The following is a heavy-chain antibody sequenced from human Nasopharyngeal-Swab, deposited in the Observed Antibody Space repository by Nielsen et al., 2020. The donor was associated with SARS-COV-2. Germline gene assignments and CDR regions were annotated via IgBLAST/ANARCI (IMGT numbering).Heavy chain of an antibody. Sequence: GGSLRLSCAASGFTFSSYAMHWVRQAPGKGLEWVAVISYDGSNKYYADSVKGRFTISRDNAKNSLYLQMNSLRAEDTAVYYCAKEGCTNGVCYEGLWNWFDPWGQGTLVTVSS. CDR1: GFTFSSYA. CDR3: AKEGCTNGVCYEGLWNWFDP. J-gene: IGHJ5*02. CDR2: ISYDGSNK. V-gene: IGHV3-30-3*01. D-gene: IGHD2-8*01.